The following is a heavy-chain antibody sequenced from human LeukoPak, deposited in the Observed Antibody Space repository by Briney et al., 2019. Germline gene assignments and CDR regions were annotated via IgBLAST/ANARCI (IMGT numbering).Heavy chain of an antibody. J-gene: IGHJ4*02. Sequence: KASETLSLTCTVSGGSISSYYWSWIRQPPGKGLEWIGYIYYSGSTNYNPSLKSRVTISVDTSKNQFSLKLSSVTAADTAVYYCARVGLDRSTLFDYWGQGTLVTVSS. D-gene: IGHD1-26*01. V-gene: IGHV4-59*01. CDR2: IYYSGST. CDR3: ARVGLDRSTLFDY. CDR1: GGSISSYY.